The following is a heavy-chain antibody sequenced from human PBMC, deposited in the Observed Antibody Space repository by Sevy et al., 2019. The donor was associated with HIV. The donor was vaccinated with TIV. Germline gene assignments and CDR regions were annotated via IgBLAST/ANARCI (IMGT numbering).Heavy chain of an antibody. Sequence: GGSLRLSCAASGFTFSSYAMSWVRQAPGKGLEWVSAISGSGGSTYYADSVKGRFTISRDNSKNTLYLQMNSLRAEDRAVYDCAKGRGMTTVVTGGEAFGIWGQGTMVTV. J-gene: IGHJ3*02. CDR1: GFTFSSYA. D-gene: IGHD4-17*01. V-gene: IGHV3-23*01. CDR3: AKGRGMTTVVTGGEAFGI. CDR2: ISGSGGST.